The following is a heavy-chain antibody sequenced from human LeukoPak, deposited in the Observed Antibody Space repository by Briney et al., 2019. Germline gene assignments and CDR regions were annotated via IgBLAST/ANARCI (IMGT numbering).Heavy chain of an antibody. J-gene: IGHJ5*02. CDR2: IIPIFGTA. CDR3: ARSASGSYSLS. D-gene: IGHD1-26*01. CDR1: GGTFSSYA. V-gene: IGHV1-69*05. Sequence: ASVKVSCKASGGTFSSYAISWVRQAPGQGLEWMGGIIPIFGTANYAQKFQGRVTITTDESTSTAYMELRSLRSDDTAVYYCARSASGSYSLSWGQGTLVTVSS.